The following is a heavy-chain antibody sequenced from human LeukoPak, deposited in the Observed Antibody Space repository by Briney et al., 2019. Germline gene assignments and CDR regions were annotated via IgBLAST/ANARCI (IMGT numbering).Heavy chain of an antibody. J-gene: IGHJ4*02. CDR3: ARGAVAYCGGDCYPAYVDPYFDY. CDR1: GYTFTSYA. D-gene: IGHD2-21*02. Sequence: ASVRVSCKTSGYTFTSYAIHWVRQAPGQRIEWMGWINAGTGNGKNSPDFQGRITITRDTSTSTAYMELRSLGSDDTAVYYCARGAVAYCGGDCYPAYVDPYFDYWGQGTLVTVSS. CDR2: INAGTGNG. V-gene: IGHV1-3*01.